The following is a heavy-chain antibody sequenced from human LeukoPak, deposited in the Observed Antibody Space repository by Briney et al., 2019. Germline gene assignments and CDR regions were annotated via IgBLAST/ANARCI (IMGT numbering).Heavy chain of an antibody. CDR2: IYHSGST. V-gene: IGHV4-30-2*01. CDR1: GGSISSGGYS. D-gene: IGHD3-22*01. Sequence: SQTLSLTCAVSGGSISSGGYSWSWIRQPPGKGLEWIGYIYHSGSTYYNPSLKSRVTISVDRSKNQFSLKLSSVTAADTAVYYCARGGQYYYDSSGLFDYWGQGTLVTVSS. J-gene: IGHJ4*02. CDR3: ARGGQYYYDSSGLFDY.